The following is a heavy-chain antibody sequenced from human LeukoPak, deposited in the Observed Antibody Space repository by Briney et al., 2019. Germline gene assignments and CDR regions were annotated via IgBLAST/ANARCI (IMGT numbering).Heavy chain of an antibody. Sequence: PSETLSLTCTVSGGSVSSGSYYWSWIRQPPGKGLEWIGYIYYSGSTNYNPSLKSRVTISVDTSKNQFSLKLSSVTAADTVVYYCARTKRFWSGYYITHFDYWGQGTLVTVSS. V-gene: IGHV4-61*01. CDR2: IYYSGST. J-gene: IGHJ4*02. CDR3: ARTKRFWSGYYITHFDY. D-gene: IGHD3-3*01. CDR1: GGSVSSGSYY.